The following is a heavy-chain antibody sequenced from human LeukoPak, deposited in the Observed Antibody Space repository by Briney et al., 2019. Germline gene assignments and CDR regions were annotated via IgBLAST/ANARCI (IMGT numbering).Heavy chain of an antibody. D-gene: IGHD3-22*01. CDR3: ARQYYYDSRIDL. CDR2: MYYSGST. V-gene: IGHV4-30-4*01. J-gene: IGHJ5*02. Sequence: SQTLSLTCTVSGGSISSGDYYWSWIRQPPGKGLEWIAHMYYSGSTYYNPSLKSRVTMSADTSKNLLSLKLSSVTAADTAVYYCARQYYYDSRIDLWGQRILVTVSS. CDR1: GGSISSGDYY.